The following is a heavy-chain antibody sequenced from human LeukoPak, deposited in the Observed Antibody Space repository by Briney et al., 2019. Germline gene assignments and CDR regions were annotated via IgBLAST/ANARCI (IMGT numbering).Heavy chain of an antibody. CDR2: ISSSGSYI. CDR3: ARVGCRGGSCSSRGDYYYGMDV. D-gene: IGHD2-15*01. J-gene: IGHJ6*02. Sequence: GGSLGLSCAASGFTFSSYSMNWVRQAPGKGLEWVSSISSSGSYISYPDSVKGRFTISRDNAKNSLYLQMNSLRDEDTAVYYCARVGCRGGSCSSRGDYYYGMDVWGQGTTVTVSS. CDR1: GFTFSSYS. V-gene: IGHV3-21*01.